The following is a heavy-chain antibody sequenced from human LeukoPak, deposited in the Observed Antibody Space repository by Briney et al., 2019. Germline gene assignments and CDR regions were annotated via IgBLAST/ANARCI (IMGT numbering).Heavy chain of an antibody. J-gene: IGHJ4*02. Sequence: PSQTLSLTCAVSGGSISSGGYSWSWIRQPPGKGLEWIGYIYHSGSTYYNPSLKSRVTISVDKSKNQFSLKLSSVAAADTAVYYCARGTGFRFDYWGQGTLVTVSS. D-gene: IGHD3-10*01. CDR1: GGSISSGGYS. CDR2: IYHSGST. V-gene: IGHV4-30-2*01. CDR3: ARGTGFRFDY.